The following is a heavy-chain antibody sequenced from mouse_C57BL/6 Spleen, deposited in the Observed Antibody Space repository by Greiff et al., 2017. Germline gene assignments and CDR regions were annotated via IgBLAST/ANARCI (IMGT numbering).Heavy chain of an antibody. CDR1: GFTFTDYY. J-gene: IGHJ4*01. Sequence: EVKLMESGGGLVQPGGSLSLSCAASGFTFTDYYMSWVRQPPGKALEWLGFIRNKANGYTTEYSASVQGRFTISRDNYQSILYLQMNALRAEDRATYYCARYIPYSNGAMDYWGQGTSVTVSS. CDR3: ARYIPYSNGAMDY. D-gene: IGHD2-5*01. CDR2: IRNKANGYTT. V-gene: IGHV7-3*01.